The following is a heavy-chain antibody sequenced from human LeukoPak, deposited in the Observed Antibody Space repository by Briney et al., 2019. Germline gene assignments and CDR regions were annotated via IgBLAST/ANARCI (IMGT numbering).Heavy chain of an antibody. CDR3: ARESIAVAGAPFDY. D-gene: IGHD6-19*01. CDR2: ISSGSTI. V-gene: IGHV3-48*03. Sequence: GGSLRLSCAASGFTFSSYEMNWVRQAPGKGLKWVSYISSGSTIYDADSVKGRFTISRDNAKNSLYLQMNSLRAEDTAVYYCARESIAVAGAPFDYWGQGTLVTVSS. CDR1: GFTFSSYE. J-gene: IGHJ4*02.